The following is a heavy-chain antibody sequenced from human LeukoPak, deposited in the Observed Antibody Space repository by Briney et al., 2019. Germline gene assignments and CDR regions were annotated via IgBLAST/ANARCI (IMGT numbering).Heavy chain of an antibody. J-gene: IGHJ6*03. V-gene: IGHV3-30*02. D-gene: IGHD3-3*01. CDR1: GFSFRNYG. CDR3: AKTSLSDASGHYHYMDV. CDR2: IRFDGTDE. Sequence: PGGSLRLSCAASGFSFRNYGMHWVRQAPAKGLQRVAVIRFDGTDEFYADSVKGRFTISRDNSQNTMSLQVNNLRTEDTAFYYSAKTSLSDASGHYHYMDVWGKGTTVTVSS.